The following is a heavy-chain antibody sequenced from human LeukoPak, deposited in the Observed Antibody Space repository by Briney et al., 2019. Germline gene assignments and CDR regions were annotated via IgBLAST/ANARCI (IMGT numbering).Heavy chain of an antibody. CDR2: IYPGDSDT. J-gene: IGHJ4*02. V-gene: IGHV5-51*01. D-gene: IGHD3-10*01. Sequence: GESLKISCKASGYRFTNYWIGWVRQMAGKGLEWMGSIYPGDSDTRYSPSFQGQVTISADKSISTAYLQWSSLKASDTAMYYCATSDGAESFYGYWGQGTLVTVSS. CDR1: GYRFTNYW. CDR3: ATSDGAESFYGY.